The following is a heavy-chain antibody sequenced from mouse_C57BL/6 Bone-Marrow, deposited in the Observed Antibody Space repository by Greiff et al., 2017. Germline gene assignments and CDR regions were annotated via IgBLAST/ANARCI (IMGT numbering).Heavy chain of an antibody. V-gene: IGHV1-69*01. J-gene: IGHJ1*03. CDR2: IDPSDSYT. CDR3: ARDYYGSSYTWYFDV. CDR1: GYTFTSYW. D-gene: IGHD1-1*01. Sequence: VQLQQSGAELVMPGASVKLSCKASGYTFTSYWMHWVKQRPGQGLEWIGEIDPSDSYTNYNQKFKGKSTLTVDKSSSTAYMQLSSLTSEDSAVYYCARDYYGSSYTWYFDVWGTGTTVTVSS.